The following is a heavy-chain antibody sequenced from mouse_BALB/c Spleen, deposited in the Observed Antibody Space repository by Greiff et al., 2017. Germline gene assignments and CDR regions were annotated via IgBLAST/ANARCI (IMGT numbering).Heavy chain of an antibody. CDR3: ARGEEETARATPFAY. CDR1: DSAVFPIAY. J-gene: IGHJ3*01. D-gene: IGHD3-2*01. Sequence: VQLQQSGSELRSPGSSVKLSCKDFDSAVFPIAYMCWVRQKPGHGFEWIGDILPSIGRTIYGEKFEDKATLDADTVSNTAYLELNSLTSEDSAIYYCARGEEETARATPFAYWGQGTLVTVSA. V-gene: IGHV15-2*02. CDR2: ILPSIGRT.